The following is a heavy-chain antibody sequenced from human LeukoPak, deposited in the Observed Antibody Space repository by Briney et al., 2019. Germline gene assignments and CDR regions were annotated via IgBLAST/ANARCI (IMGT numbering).Heavy chain of an antibody. CDR2: IDSSGGYM. J-gene: IGHJ4*02. Sequence: GGSLRLSCAASGFTFSSYAMSWVRQAPGKGLEWVSSIDSSGGYMFYADSVEGRFIISRDNAKDSLYLQMNSLRVEDTAVYYCLRGDRRDYWGQGTLVTVSS. CDR3: LRGDRRDY. V-gene: IGHV3-21*06. CDR1: GFTFSSYA.